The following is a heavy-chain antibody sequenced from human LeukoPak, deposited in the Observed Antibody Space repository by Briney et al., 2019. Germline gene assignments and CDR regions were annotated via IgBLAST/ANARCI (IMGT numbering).Heavy chain of an antibody. Sequence: GGSLRLSCAASGFTFSTYWMTWVRQAPGKGLEWVANIKQDGSAKYYVDSLRGRFSISRDNVKNSLFLQMNSLSAEDTAVYYCARCPYDSTGYYSVPSHLDYWGQGALVTVSS. CDR1: GFTFSTYW. D-gene: IGHD3-22*01. CDR3: ARCPYDSTGYYSVPSHLDY. J-gene: IGHJ4*02. V-gene: IGHV3-7*01. CDR2: IKQDGSAK.